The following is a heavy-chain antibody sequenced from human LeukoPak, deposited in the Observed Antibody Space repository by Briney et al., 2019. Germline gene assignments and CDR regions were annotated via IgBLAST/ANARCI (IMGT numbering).Heavy chain of an antibody. CDR2: IIPIFGTA. CDR1: GGTFSSYA. CDR3: ARDLEAGGPLDY. D-gene: IGHD3-16*01. V-gene: IGHV1-69*13. J-gene: IGHJ4*02. Sequence: ASVKVSCKASGGTFSSYAISWARQAPGQGLEWMGGIIPIFGTANYAQKFQGRVTITADESTSTAYMELSSLRSEDTAVYYCARDLEAGGPLDYWGQGTLVTVSS.